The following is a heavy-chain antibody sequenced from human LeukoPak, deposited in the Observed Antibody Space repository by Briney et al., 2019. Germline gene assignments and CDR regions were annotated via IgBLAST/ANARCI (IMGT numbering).Heavy chain of an antibody. J-gene: IGHJ1*01. CDR3: AREAVAGSAEYFQH. Sequence: ASVKVSCKASGYTFTGYYMHWVRQAPGQGLEWMGRINPNSGGTNYAQKFQGRVTMTRDTSTSTVYMELSSLRSEDTAVYYCAREAVAGSAEYFQHWGQGTLVTVSS. V-gene: IGHV1-2*06. CDR1: GYTFTGYY. CDR2: INPNSGGT. D-gene: IGHD6-19*01.